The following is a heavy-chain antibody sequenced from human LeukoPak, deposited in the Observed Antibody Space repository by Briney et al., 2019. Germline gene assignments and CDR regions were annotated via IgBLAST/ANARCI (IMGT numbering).Heavy chain of an antibody. CDR3: ARDGTTTDDY. Sequence: ASVKVSCKASGYTFTNYVINRVRQAPGKGIEWMGWSSVYNDNPHYAQNFQVRITMTADTSTSTAYIDLSSLTSDDPCVYYCARDGTTTDDYWGQGTLVTVYS. CDR2: SSVYNDNP. D-gene: IGHD1-26*01. CDR1: GYTFTNYV. J-gene: IGHJ4*02. V-gene: IGHV1-18*01.